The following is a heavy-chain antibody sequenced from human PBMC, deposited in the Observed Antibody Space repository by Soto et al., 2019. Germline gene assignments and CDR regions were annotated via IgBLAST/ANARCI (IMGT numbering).Heavy chain of an antibody. V-gene: IGHV3-73*02. CDR2: IRSKANSYAT. D-gene: IGHD4-17*01. J-gene: IGHJ6*02. CDR1: GFTFSGSA. CDR3: TSLGYGDYVYYYGMDV. Sequence: EVQLVESGGGVVQPGGSLKLSCAASGFTFSGSAMHWVRQASGKGLEGVGRIRSKANSYATAYAASVKGRFTISRDDSKNTAYLQMNSLKTEDTAVYYGTSLGYGDYVYYYGMDVWGQGTTVTVSS.